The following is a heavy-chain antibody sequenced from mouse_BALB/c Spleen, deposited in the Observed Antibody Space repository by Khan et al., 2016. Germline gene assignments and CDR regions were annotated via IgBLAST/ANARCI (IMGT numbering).Heavy chain of an antibody. Sequence: VQLQQSGAELVKPGASVKLSCTASGFNIKDTYMHWVKQRPEQGLEWIGRIDPANGNTKYDPKFQGKATITADPSSNTAYLQLSSLTSEATAVYYCARESSTAPYYFDYWGQGTTLTVSS. CDR2: IDPANGNT. D-gene: IGHD1-2*01. CDR1: GFNIKDTY. J-gene: IGHJ2*01. V-gene: IGHV14-3*02. CDR3: ARESSTAPYYFDY.